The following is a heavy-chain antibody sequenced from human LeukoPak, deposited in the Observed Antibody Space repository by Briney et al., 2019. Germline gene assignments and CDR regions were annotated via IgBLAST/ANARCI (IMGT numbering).Heavy chain of an antibody. J-gene: IGHJ4*02. V-gene: IGHV2-5*02. D-gene: IGHD5-12*01. Sequence: SGPTLVKPTQTLTLTCTFSGFSLTTYGVGVGWIRQPPGNPLAWIALTYWDDDDRYSPSLQTRLTITKDTSKNLVVLTMTNMDPVDTATYYCAHKRLNNGYHRGFDSWGQGTLVTVSS. CDR3: AHKRLNNGYHRGFDS. CDR2: TYWDDDD. CDR1: GFSLTTYGVG.